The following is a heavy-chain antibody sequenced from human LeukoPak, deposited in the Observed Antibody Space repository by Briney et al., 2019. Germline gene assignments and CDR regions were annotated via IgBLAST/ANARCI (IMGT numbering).Heavy chain of an antibody. J-gene: IGHJ4*02. D-gene: IGHD5-24*01. V-gene: IGHV3-48*03. CDR1: GFTFSSYE. CDR2: ISSSGSTI. CDR3: ARRYGYNYGDC. Sequence: GGSLRLSCAASGFTFSSYEMNWVRQAPGKGLEWVSYISSSGSTIYYADSVRGRFTISRDNAKNSLYLQMNSLRAEDTAVYYCARRYGYNYGDCWGQGTLVTVSS.